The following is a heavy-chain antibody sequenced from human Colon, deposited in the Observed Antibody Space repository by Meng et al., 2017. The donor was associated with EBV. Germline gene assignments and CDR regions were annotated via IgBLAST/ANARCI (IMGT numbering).Heavy chain of an antibody. V-gene: IGHV6-1*01. D-gene: IGHD3-22*01. Sequence: QVTLLQSGTGLVMPYQTLPLTCAIAADTVFSNSAAWNSIRQSSSRGLEWLGRTYFRSKWYNDYAVSVTGRITINPDTSKNQFTLHLNSMTPEDTAVYYCARDPGISVVIAFDFWGQGTLVTVSS. J-gene: IGHJ4*02. CDR2: TYFRSKWYN. CDR1: ADTVFSNSAA. CDR3: ARDPGISVVIAFDF.